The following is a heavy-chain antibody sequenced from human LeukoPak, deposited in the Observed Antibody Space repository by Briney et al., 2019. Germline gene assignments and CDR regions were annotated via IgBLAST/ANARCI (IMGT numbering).Heavy chain of an antibody. CDR2: IWYDGSNK. V-gene: IGHV3-33*01. CDR3: ASQAAAGTVLASFDY. Sequence: GGSLRLSCAASGFTFSSYGMHWVRQAPGKGVEGVAVIWYDGSNKYYADSVKGRFTISRDNSKNTLYLQMNSLRAEDTAVYYCASQAAAGTVLASFDYWGQGTLVTVSS. CDR1: GFTFSSYG. J-gene: IGHJ4*02. D-gene: IGHD6-13*01.